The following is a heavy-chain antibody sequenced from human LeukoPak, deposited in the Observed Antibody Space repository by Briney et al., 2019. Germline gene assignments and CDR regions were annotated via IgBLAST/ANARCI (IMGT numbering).Heavy chain of an antibody. J-gene: IGHJ4*02. CDR3: ARVYITMVRGEGYFDY. CDR2: ISSSSSTI. V-gene: IGHV3-48*01. D-gene: IGHD3-10*01. Sequence: PGGSLRLSCAASGFTFSSYSMNWVRQAPGKGLEWVSYISSSSSTIYYADSVKGRFTISRDNAKNSLYLQMNSLRAEDTAVYYCARVYITMVRGEGYFDYWGQGTLVTVSS. CDR1: GFTFSSYS.